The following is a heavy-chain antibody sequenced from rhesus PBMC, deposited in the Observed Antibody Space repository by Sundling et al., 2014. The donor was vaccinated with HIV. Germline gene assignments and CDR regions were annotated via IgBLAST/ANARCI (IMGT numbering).Heavy chain of an antibody. J-gene: IGHJ6*01. CDR1: GASMSSYW. V-gene: IGHV4-93*02. D-gene: IGHD4-29*01. CDR2: IFGSGVNT. Sequence: QVQLQESGPGLVKPSETLSLTCTVSGASMSSYWWSWIRQSPGTGLEWIGGIFGSGVNTKYNPSLPSRVTISIDTSKKQFSLKLSSVTAADTAAYYCAKNAGSGYFYGLDSWGQGVLVTVSS. CDR3: AKNAGSGYFYGLDS.